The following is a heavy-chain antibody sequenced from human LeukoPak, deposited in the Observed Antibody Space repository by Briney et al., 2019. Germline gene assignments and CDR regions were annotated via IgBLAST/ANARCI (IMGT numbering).Heavy chain of an antibody. CDR1: GGSFSGYY. J-gene: IGHJ4*02. D-gene: IGHD3-22*01. CDR3: ARVRKYYYDSSGYTPFDY. Sequence: PSETLSLTCAVYGGSFSGYYWSWIRQPPGKGLVWIASIYYSGSTYYNPSLKSRVTISVDTSKNQFSLKLSSVTAADTAVYYCARVRKYYYDSSGYTPFDYWGQGTLVTVSS. CDR2: IYYSGST. V-gene: IGHV4-34*01.